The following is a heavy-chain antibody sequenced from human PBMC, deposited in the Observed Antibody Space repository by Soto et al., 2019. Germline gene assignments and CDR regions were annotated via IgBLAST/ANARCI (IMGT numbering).Heavy chain of an antibody. CDR2: ISWNSGSI. Sequence: EVQLVESGGGLVQPGRSLRLSCAASGFTFDDYAMHWVRQAPGKGLEWVSGISWNSGSIGYAESVKGRFTISRDNAKNSLYLQMNSLRAEDTALYYCAKGAYRENWFDPWGQGTLVTVSS. V-gene: IGHV3-9*01. J-gene: IGHJ5*02. CDR3: AKGAYRENWFDP. D-gene: IGHD2-2*01. CDR1: GFTFDDYA.